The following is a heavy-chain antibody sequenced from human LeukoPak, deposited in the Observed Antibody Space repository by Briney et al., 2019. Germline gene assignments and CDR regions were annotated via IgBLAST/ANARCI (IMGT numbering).Heavy chain of an antibody. J-gene: IGHJ4*02. CDR3: ARRDLGSDY. Sequence: SETLSLTCTVSGGSISSGSYYWTWIRQPAGKGLEWIGRMYTSGSTNYNPSLKSRVTISVDTSKNQFSLKLSSVTAADTAVYYCARRDLGSDYWGQGTLVTVSS. CDR2: MYTSGST. CDR1: GGSISSGSYY. D-gene: IGHD1-26*01. V-gene: IGHV4-61*02.